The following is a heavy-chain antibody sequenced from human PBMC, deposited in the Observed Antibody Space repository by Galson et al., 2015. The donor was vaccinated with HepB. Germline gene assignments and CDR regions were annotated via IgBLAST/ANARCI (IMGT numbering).Heavy chain of an antibody. CDR3: ARIEGAGHIMATGEFDY. CDR1: GYRFNSYG. J-gene: IGHJ4*02. V-gene: IGHV1-18*01. D-gene: IGHD5-12*01. CDR2: ISGYNDKT. Sequence: SVKVSCKASGYRFNSYGISWVRQAPGQGLEWMGWISGYNDKTDFAQKFQGRVTMTTDTSTSTAFMELRSLKSDDTAVYYCARIEGAGHIMATGEFDYWGQGTLVTVSS.